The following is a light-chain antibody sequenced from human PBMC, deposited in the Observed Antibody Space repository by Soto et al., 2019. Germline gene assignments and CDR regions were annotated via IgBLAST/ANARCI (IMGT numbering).Light chain of an antibody. Sequence: AIQMTQSPSSLSASVGDRVTITCRASQGIRNDLGWYQQKPGKAPKLLIYGASSLQSGVPSRFSGSGSGTDFSLTISSLQPEDFATYYCLQDYNYPYSFGQGTKLEIK. J-gene: IGKJ2*03. CDR1: QGIRND. V-gene: IGKV1-6*01. CDR2: GAS. CDR3: LQDYNYPYS.